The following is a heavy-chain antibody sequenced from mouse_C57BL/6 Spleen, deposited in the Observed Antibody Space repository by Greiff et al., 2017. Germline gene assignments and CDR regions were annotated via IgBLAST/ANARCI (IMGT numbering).Heavy chain of an antibody. CDR2: LWSGGST. CDR3: AKANWEYYFDY. CDR1: GFSLTSSG. J-gene: IGHJ2*01. D-gene: IGHD4-1*01. Sequence: QVQLKQSGPGLVQPSQSLSITCTVSGFSLTSSGVHWVRQSPGTGLEWLGVLWSGGSTDYNAAFISRLSISKDNSKSQVYFKMNSLQADDTAIYYCAKANWEYYFDYWGQGTTLTVSS. V-gene: IGHV2-2*01.